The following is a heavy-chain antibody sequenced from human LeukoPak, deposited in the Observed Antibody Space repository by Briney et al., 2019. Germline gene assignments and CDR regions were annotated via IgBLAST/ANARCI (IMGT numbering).Heavy chain of an antibody. Sequence: GGSLRLSCAASGFTYSTSNMNWVRQAPGNGLEWVSSINSNGRYIYYSDSVKGRFTVSRDNANNSMYLQMNNLRAEDTAVYYCAKEYYRYGHGDALHSWGQGTMVTVSS. D-gene: IGHD2/OR15-2a*01. CDR3: AKEYYRYGHGDALHS. CDR1: GFTYSTSN. J-gene: IGHJ3*02. CDR2: INSNGRYI. V-gene: IGHV3-21*01.